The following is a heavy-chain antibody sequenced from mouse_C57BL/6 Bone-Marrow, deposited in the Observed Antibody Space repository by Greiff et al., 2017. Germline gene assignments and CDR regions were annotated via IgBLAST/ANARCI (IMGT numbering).Heavy chain of an antibody. CDR2: ISYDGSN. D-gene: IGHD1-1*01. CDR1: GYSITSGYY. J-gene: IGHJ1*03. CDR3: ARGGHYYGTPDWYFDV. Sequence: EVKLQESGPGLVKPSQSLSLTCSVTGYSITSGYYWNWLRQFPGNKLEWMGYISYDGSNNYNPSLKNRISITRDTSKNQFFLKLNSVTTEDTATYYCARGGHYYGTPDWYFDVWGTGTTVTVSS. V-gene: IGHV3-6*01.